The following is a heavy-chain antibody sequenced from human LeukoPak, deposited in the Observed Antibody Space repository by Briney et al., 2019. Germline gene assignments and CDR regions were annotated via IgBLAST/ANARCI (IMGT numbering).Heavy chain of an antibody. CDR2: IYYSGST. CDR3: ARAFGYYDFWSGYYFRWFDP. J-gene: IGHJ5*02. V-gene: IGHV4-30-4*01. CDR1: SGSISSGDYY. Sequence: SETLSLTCTVSSGSISSGDYYWSWICQPPGKGLEWIGYIYYSGSTYYNPSLKSRVTISVDTSKNQFSLKLSSVTAADTAVYYCARAFGYYDFWSGYYFRWFDPWGQGTLVTVSS. D-gene: IGHD3-3*01.